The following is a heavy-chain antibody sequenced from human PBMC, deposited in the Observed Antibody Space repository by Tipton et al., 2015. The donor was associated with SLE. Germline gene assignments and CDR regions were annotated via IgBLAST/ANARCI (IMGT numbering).Heavy chain of an antibody. CDR3: ARRRGSSWYEDYFDY. CDR1: GGYISSHY. D-gene: IGHD6-13*01. Sequence: TLSLTCTVSGGYISSHYWSWIRRPPGKALEWIAYINYSGSTNYNPSLQSRVTMSVDTSKNQFSLKLSSVTAADTAVYYCARRRGSSWYEDYFDYWGQGTLVTVSS. J-gene: IGHJ4*02. V-gene: IGHV4-59*11. CDR2: INYSGST.